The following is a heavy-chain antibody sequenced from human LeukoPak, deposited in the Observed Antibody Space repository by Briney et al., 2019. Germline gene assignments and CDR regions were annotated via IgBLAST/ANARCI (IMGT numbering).Heavy chain of an antibody. V-gene: IGHV1-2*02. Sequence: ASVKVSCKASGYXFTGYYIHWVRQAPGQGLEWMGWINPNSGGTNYAQKFQGRVTMTRDTSISTAYMELSRLRSDDTAVYYCARGGYYDSSAPGYWGQGTLVTVSS. D-gene: IGHD3-22*01. CDR3: ARGGYYDSSAPGY. CDR2: INPNSGGT. J-gene: IGHJ4*02. CDR1: GYXFTGYY.